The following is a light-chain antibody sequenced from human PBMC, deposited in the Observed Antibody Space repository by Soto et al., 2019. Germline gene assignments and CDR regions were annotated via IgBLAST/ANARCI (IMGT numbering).Light chain of an antibody. Sequence: QCVRTRPASGKGFPVRGSRISCTGTSSDVGGYNYVSWYQHHPGKAPKLMIYDVSNRPSGVSNRFSGSKSGNTASLTISGLQPEDEADYYCCSYTTSNTRQIVFGTGTKVTVL. CDR3: CSYTTSNTRQIV. V-gene: IGLV2-14*03. CDR1: SSDVGGYNY. J-gene: IGLJ1*01. CDR2: DVS.